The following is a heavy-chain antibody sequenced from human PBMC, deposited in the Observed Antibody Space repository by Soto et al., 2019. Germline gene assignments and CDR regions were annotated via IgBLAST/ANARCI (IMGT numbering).Heavy chain of an antibody. CDR2: IYYSGST. Sequence: SETLSLTCTVSGGSISSYYWSWIRQPPGRGLEWIGYIYYSGSTNYNPSLKSRVTISVDTSKNQFSLKLSSVTAADTAVYYCARVAYSSSMYYFDYWGQGTLVTVSS. V-gene: IGHV4-59*01. CDR1: GGSISSYY. D-gene: IGHD6-6*01. CDR3: ARVAYSSSMYYFDY. J-gene: IGHJ4*02.